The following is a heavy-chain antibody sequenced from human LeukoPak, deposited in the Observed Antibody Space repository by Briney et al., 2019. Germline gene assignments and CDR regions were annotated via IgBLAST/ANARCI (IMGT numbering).Heavy chain of an antibody. CDR3: AREGSSSWYGWFDY. V-gene: IGHV3-30*04. J-gene: IGHJ4*02. CDR2: ISYDGSNK. D-gene: IGHD6-13*01. Sequence: GRSLRLSCAASGFTFSSYAMHWVRQAPGKGLEWVAVISYDGSNKYYADSVKGRFTISRDNSKNTLYLQMNSLRAEDTAVYNCAREGSSSWYGWFDYWGQGTLVTVSS. CDR1: GFTFSSYA.